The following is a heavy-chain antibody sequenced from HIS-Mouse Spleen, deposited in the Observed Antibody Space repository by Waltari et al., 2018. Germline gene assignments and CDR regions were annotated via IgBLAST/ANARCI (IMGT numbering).Heavy chain of an antibody. V-gene: IGHV4-39*07. CDR2: IYYSGRT. J-gene: IGHJ2*01. CDR3: AREIPYSSSWYDWYFDL. Sequence: QLQLQESGPGLVQPSETLSLTCTVPGGSISSSSYYLGWIRQPPGKGLEWLGSIYYSGRTYYNPSLKSRFTISVDTSKNQFSLKLSSVTAADTAVYYCAREIPYSSSWYDWYFDLWGRGTLVTVSS. CDR1: GGSISSSSYY. D-gene: IGHD6-13*01.